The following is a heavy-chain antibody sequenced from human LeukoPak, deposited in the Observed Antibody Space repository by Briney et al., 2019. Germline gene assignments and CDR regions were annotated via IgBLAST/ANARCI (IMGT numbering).Heavy chain of an antibody. D-gene: IGHD6-13*01. V-gene: IGHV4-39*01. J-gene: IGHJ4*02. Sequence: PSETLSLTCTVSGGSISSTRYYWGWIRQPPGKGLEWVGSFYYSGSTYYNPSLKSRVTISVDTSKNQFSLKLSSVTAADTAVYYCARLRMAAAGRGTIDYWGQGTLVTVSS. CDR1: GGSISSTRYY. CDR3: ARLRMAAAGRGTIDY. CDR2: FYYSGST.